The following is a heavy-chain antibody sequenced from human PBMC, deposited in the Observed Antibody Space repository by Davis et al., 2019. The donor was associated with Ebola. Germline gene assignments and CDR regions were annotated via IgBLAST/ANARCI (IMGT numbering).Heavy chain of an antibody. D-gene: IGHD3-9*01. CDR3: AKENYDVLTGSLRSYYGIEM. V-gene: IGHV3-23*01. CDR1: GFNFRSHA. J-gene: IGHJ6*02. Sequence: GGSLRLSCAGSGFNFRSHAMSWVRQAPGKGLEWVSSISGGGSGTYYADSVEGRFTISRDNSKNTLYLQMDNLRGEDTALYYCAKENYDVLTGSLRSYYGIEMWGQGTTVTVSS. CDR2: ISGGGSGT.